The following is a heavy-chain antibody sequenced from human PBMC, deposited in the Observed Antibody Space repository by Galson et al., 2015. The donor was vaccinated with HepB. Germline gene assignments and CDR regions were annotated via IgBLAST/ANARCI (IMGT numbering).Heavy chain of an antibody. Sequence: SLRLSCAASGFTFSSYWMHWVRQAPGKGLVWVSRINSDGSSTSYAGSVKGRFTISRDNAKNTLYLQMNSLRAEDTAVYYCVRTVRLGESAVSITSFDYWGQETLVTVSS. CDR3: VRTVRLGESAVSITSFDY. CDR2: INSDGSST. CDR1: GFTFSSYW. J-gene: IGHJ4*02. V-gene: IGHV3-74*01. D-gene: IGHD3-16*01.